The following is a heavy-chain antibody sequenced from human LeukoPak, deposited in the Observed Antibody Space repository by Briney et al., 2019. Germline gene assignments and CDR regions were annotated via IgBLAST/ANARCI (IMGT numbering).Heavy chain of an antibody. Sequence: PSETLSLTCTVSGGSISSSSYYWGWIRQPPGKGLEWIGSIYYSGSTYYNPSLKSRVTISVDTSKNQFFLKLSSVTAADTAVYYCARQYRIQLWLGAPSPVYYFDYWGQGTLVTVSS. CDR3: ARQYRIQLWLGAPSPVYYFDY. D-gene: IGHD5-18*01. V-gene: IGHV4-39*01. CDR2: IYYSGST. CDR1: GGSISSSSYY. J-gene: IGHJ4*02.